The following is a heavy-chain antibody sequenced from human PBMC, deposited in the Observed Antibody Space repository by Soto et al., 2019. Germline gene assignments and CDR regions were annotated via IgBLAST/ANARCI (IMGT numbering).Heavy chain of an antibody. Sequence: QVQLVESGGGVVQPGTSLRLSCATSGFTFSNFGMHWVRKAPGKGLEWVASITYDGSKKNYGESVRGRFTISRDDSKSTLFLQMDSLRTDDTAIYYCAREMTGYTPAYWGQGTLVTVSS. D-gene: IGHD1-1*01. V-gene: IGHV3-30-3*01. J-gene: IGHJ4*02. CDR3: AREMTGYTPAY. CDR2: ITYDGSKK. CDR1: GFTFSNFG.